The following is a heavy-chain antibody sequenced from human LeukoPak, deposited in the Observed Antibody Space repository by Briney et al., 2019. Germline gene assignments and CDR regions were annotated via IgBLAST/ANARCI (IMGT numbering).Heavy chain of an antibody. Sequence: GEPLKISCKGYGYSFSDYWIGWVRQMPGKGLEWMGIIFPGDSDTKYSPSFQGQVTISVDKSLSTAYPQWTSLRASDTAIYYCARHGLGGCSGGRCFTSFHYYGMDVWGQGTTVTVSS. V-gene: IGHV5-51*01. D-gene: IGHD2-15*01. CDR2: IFPGDSDT. CDR1: GYSFSDYW. CDR3: ARHGLGGCSGGRCFTSFHYYGMDV. J-gene: IGHJ6*02.